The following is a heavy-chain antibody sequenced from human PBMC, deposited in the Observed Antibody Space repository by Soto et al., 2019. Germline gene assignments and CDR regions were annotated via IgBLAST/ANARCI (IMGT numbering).Heavy chain of an antibody. V-gene: IGHV3-23*01. D-gene: IGHD3-10*01. CDR3: AKKVNSASGSQYFDY. CDR2: FRAGGDDGTT. Sequence: EVHLLESGGGLVQPGGSLRLSCVASGFTFSSYSMSWVRQPPGKGLEWVSGFRAGGDDGTTYYADSVQGRFSISRDNHKKPLFLLVYSLRAEDTVIYFCAKKVNSASGSQYFDYFGQRTLVTVSS. J-gene: IGHJ4*02. CDR1: GFTFSSYS.